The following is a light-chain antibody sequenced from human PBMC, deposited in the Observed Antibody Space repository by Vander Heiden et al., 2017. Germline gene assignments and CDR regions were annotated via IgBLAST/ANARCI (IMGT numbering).Light chain of an antibody. CDR1: QSLLHSNGYNY. CDR2: LGS. CDR3: KQALQTPKT. Sequence: DIVMTQSPLSLPVTPGEPASISCRSGQSLLHSNGYNYLDWYLQKPGQSPQLLIYLGSNRASGVTDRFSGSGSGTDFTLKISRVEAEDVGVYYCKQALQTPKTFGQGTKLDIK. J-gene: IGKJ2*01. V-gene: IGKV2-28*01.